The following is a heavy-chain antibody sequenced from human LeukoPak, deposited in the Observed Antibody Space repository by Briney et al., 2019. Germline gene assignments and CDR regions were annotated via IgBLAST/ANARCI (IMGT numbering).Heavy chain of an antibody. V-gene: IGHV3-23*01. CDR3: AKAKGSGLKWYFDY. D-gene: IGHD6-19*01. Sequence: GGSLRLSCAASGFTFSTYAMTWVRQAPGKGLEWVSTISDRSDTTYYADSVKGRFTISRDNSKNMLYLQMNSLRVGDTAEYYCAKAKGSGLKWYFDYWGQGTLVTVSS. J-gene: IGHJ4*02. CDR1: GFTFSTYA. CDR2: ISDRSDTT.